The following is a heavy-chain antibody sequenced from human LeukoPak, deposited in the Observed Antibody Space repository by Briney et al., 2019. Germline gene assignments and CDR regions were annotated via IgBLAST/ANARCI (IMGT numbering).Heavy chain of an antibody. D-gene: IGHD2-2*01. J-gene: IGHJ3*02. Sequence: GGSLRLSCAASGFTFSDYYMSWIRQAPGKGLEWVSYISSSGSTIYYADSVKGRFTISRDNAKNSLYLQMNSLRAEDTAVYYCARDRGVVVVPAVPDAFDIWGQGTMVTVSS. CDR2: ISSSGSTI. V-gene: IGHV3-11*04. CDR3: ARDRGVVVVPAVPDAFDI. CDR1: GFTFSDYY.